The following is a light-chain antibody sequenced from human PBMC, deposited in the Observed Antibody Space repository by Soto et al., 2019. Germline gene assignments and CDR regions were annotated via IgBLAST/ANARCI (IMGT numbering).Light chain of an antibody. V-gene: IGKV3-20*01. Sequence: ETVLTQSPGTLSLSPGDRVTFSCRASQSVSTNYFSWYQQKPCQAPRLLIYATSSRAVGIPDRFSGSGSGTDFTLAISRLEPEYFAMYYCQQYGEYNSPRYSFGQGTSLAI. J-gene: IGKJ2*03. CDR2: ATS. CDR3: QQYGEYNSPRYS. CDR1: QSVSTNY.